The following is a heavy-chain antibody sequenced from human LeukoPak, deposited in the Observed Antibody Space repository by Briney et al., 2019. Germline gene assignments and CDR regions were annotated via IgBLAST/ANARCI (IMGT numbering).Heavy chain of an antibody. V-gene: IGHV3-48*04. Sequence: GGSLRLSCAVSGITLSNYGMSWVRQAPGKGLEWVSSISSSGSAVAYADSLKGRFTISRDNAKNSLYLQMNSLRAEDTAVYYCARGRGNTSSALDYWGQGTLVTVSS. CDR3: ARGRGNTSSALDY. D-gene: IGHD6-6*01. CDR2: ISSSGSAV. CDR1: GITLSNYG. J-gene: IGHJ4*02.